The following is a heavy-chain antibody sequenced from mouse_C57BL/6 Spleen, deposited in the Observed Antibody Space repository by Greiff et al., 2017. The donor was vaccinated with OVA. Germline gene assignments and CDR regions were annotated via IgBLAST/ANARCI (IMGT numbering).Heavy chain of an antibody. Sequence: QVQLQQPGAELVRPGSSVKLSCKASGYTFTSYWMHWVKQRPIQGLEWIGNIDPSDSETHYNQKFKDKATLTVDKSSSTAYMQLSSLTSEDSAVYYCGRFDDGYYPFAYWGQGTLVTVSA. CDR2: IDPSDSET. CDR1: GYTFTSYW. D-gene: IGHD2-3*01. J-gene: IGHJ3*01. V-gene: IGHV1-52*01. CDR3: GRFDDGYYPFAY.